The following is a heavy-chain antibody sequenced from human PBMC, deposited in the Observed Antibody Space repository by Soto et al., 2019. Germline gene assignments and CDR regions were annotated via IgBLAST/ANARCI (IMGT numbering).Heavy chain of an antibody. CDR2: ISAYNGNT. J-gene: IGHJ4*02. CDR3: GRDHSGYERGHCGGNRGSGY. D-gene: IGHD5-12*01. CDR1: GYPFTSYG. Sequence: QVQLVQSGAEVKKPGAAVKVSCKASGYPFTSYGISRVRQAPGQGLEWMGWISAYNGNTNYAQKLQGRVTMTTETSASTAYMEVKSPRSDDMAVYSWGRDHSGYERGHCGGNRGSGYWGQGTLVTVSS. V-gene: IGHV1-18*03.